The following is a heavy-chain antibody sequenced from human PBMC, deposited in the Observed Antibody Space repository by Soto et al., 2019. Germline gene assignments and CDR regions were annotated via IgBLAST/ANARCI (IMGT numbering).Heavy chain of an antibody. J-gene: IGHJ6*02. V-gene: IGHV4-34*01. CDR1: GGSFSGYY. Sequence: SETLSLTCAVYGGSFSGYYWSWIRQPPGKGLEWIGEINHSGSTNYNPSLKSRVTISVDTSKDQFSLKLSSVTAADTAVYYCARGDDWLLEDYYYYGMDVWGQGTTVTVSS. CDR2: INHSGST. D-gene: IGHD3-9*01. CDR3: ARGDDWLLEDYYYYGMDV.